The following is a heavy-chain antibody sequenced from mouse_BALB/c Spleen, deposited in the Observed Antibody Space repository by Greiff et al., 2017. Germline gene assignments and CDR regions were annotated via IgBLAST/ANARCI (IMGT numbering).Heavy chain of an antibody. CDR1: GFSLTSYG. J-gene: IGHJ3*01. D-gene: IGHD2-1*01. V-gene: IGHV2-9*02. CDR2: IWAGGST. CDR3: ARDKGGNYFWFAY. Sequence: VKLQESGPGLVAPSQSLSITCTVSGFSLTSYGVHWVRQPPGKGLEWLGVIWAGGSTNYNSALMSRLSISKDNSKSQVFLKMNSLQTDDTAMYYCARDKGGNYFWFAYWGQGTLVTVSA.